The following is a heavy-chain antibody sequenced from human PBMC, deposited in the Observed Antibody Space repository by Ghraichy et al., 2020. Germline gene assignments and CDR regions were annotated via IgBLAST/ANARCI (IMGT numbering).Heavy chain of an antibody. CDR1: GFTFSSYA. D-gene: IGHD3-10*01. V-gene: IGHV3-23*01. Sequence: GESLNISCAASGFTFSSYAMSWVRQAPGKGLEWVSLISSSGGSTYYADSVKGRFTISRDISKNTLFLQMNSLRAEDTAVYYCAKREGFGEFSLDYWGQGTLVTVSS. J-gene: IGHJ4*02. CDR3: AKREGFGEFSLDY. CDR2: ISSSGGST.